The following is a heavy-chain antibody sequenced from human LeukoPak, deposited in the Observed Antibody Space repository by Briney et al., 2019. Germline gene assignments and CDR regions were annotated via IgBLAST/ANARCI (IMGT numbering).Heavy chain of an antibody. Sequence: SVKVSCKASGGTFSSYAISSVRQVPGQGLEWMGGIIPIVGTANYAQKFQGRVTMTADTSSTTAYMELSSLRSEDTAVYYCARDLALSTYCSGGSCYSVGAFDIWGQGTMVTVSS. D-gene: IGHD2-15*01. CDR2: IIPIVGTA. J-gene: IGHJ3*02. CDR3: ARDLALSTYCSGGSCYSVGAFDI. V-gene: IGHV1-69*06. CDR1: GGTFSSYA.